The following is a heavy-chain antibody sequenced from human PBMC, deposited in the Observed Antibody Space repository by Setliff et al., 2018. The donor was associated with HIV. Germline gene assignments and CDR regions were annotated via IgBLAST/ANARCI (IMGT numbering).Heavy chain of an antibody. J-gene: IGHJ4*02. V-gene: IGHV4-59*08. CDR2: VFYTGFA. Sequence: SETLSLTCTVSGDSIRDYYWSWIRQPPGKGLEWMGYVFYTGFAAYNPSLKSRLTISVDTSKSQFPLTLTSVTAADTAAYYCARQMPIPGIAITPVDYWGQGALVTVSS. CDR1: GDSIRDYY. CDR3: ARQMPIPGIAITPVDY. D-gene: IGHD5-12*01.